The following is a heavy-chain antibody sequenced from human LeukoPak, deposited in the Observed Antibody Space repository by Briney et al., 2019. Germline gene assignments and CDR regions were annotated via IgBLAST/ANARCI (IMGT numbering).Heavy chain of an antibody. CDR3: AKEGRITMIVVVIKKFDY. V-gene: IGHV3-21*04. D-gene: IGHD3-22*01. CDR1: GFTFSSYS. CDR2: ISSSSSYL. Sequence: PGGSLRLSCAASGFTFSSYSMNWVRQAPGKGLEWVSSISSSSSYLYYADSVKGRFTISRDNAKNSLYLQMNSLRAEDTAVYYCAKEGRITMIVVVIKKFDYWGQGTLVTVSS. J-gene: IGHJ4*02.